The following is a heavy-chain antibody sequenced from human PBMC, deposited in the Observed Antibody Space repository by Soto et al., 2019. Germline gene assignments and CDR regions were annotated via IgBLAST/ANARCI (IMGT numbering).Heavy chain of an antibody. D-gene: IGHD2-2*01. J-gene: IGHJ4*02. CDR3: ARGAVPAAIYYFDY. CDR2: IYYSGST. Sequence: PSETLSLTCTVSGGSVSSGSYYWSWIRQPPGKGLEWIGYIYYSGSTNYNPSLKSRVTISVDTSKNQFSLKLSSVTAADTAVYYCARGAVPAAIYYFDYWGQGPLVTVSS. V-gene: IGHV4-61*01. CDR1: GGSVSSGSYY.